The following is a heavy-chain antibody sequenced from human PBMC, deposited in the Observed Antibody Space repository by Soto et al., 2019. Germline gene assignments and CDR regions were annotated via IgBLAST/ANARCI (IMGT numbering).Heavy chain of an antibody. Sequence: PSATRSLTCSCSGGSISISNWCSLVRTPPGKGLEWIGEIYHSGSTNYNPSLKSRVTISVDKSKNQFSLKLSSVTAADTAVYYCARVSWGHPPRYCSGGSCWAGDYYYYGMDVCSQGTTVTVSS. CDR1: GGSISISNW. D-gene: IGHD2-15*01. J-gene: IGHJ6*02. V-gene: IGHV4-4*02. CDR3: ARVSWGHPPRYCSGGSCWAGDYYYYGMDV. CDR2: IYHSGST.